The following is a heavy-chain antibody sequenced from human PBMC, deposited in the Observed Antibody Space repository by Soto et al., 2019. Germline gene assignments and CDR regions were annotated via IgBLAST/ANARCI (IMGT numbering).Heavy chain of an antibody. Sequence: QVQLVQSGAEVKKPGSSVKVSCKASGGTFSSYAISWVRQAPGQGLEWMGGIIPIFGTANYAQKFQGRVTITADESTSTAYMELSSMRSEDTAVYYCARDRREMATMYYFDYWGQGTLVTVSS. CDR2: IIPIFGTA. J-gene: IGHJ4*02. CDR3: ARDRREMATMYYFDY. V-gene: IGHV1-69*01. CDR1: GGTFSSYA. D-gene: IGHD5-12*01.